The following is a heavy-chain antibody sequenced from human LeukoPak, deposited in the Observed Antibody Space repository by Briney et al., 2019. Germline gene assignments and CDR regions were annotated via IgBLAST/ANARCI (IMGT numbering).Heavy chain of an antibody. CDR1: GFTLSSYA. CDR3: ARGTRYCSRTSCFYGMDV. D-gene: IGHD2-2*01. J-gene: IGHJ6*02. V-gene: IGHV3-30*09. CDR2: ISYDGSNK. Sequence: GRSLRLSCAASGFTLSSYAMHWVRQAPGKGLEWVAVISYDGSNKNYANSVKGRFAISRDNSKNTLYLQMPSLRAADTAVYSCARGTRYCSRTSCFYGMDVWGQGTTVTVSS.